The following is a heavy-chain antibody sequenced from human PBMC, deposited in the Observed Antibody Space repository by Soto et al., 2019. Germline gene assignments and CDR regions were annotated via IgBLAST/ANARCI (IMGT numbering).Heavy chain of an antibody. CDR1: GYNFNTYW. V-gene: IGHV5-51*01. D-gene: IGHD3-10*01. J-gene: IGHJ5*02. CDR2: IYPLYSDI. Sequence: GESLKISCLGSGYNFNTYWIAWVLHMPGKCLDCFGIIYPLYSDIRYSPTFQGLFTISVDNSNNTSSLHCIILQPSDIGLYFCARRLYGKLNYLDPWGQGTLVTVSS. CDR3: ARRLYGKLNYLDP.